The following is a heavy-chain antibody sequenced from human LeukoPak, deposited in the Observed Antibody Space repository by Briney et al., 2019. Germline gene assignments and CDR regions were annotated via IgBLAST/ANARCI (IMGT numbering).Heavy chain of an antibody. D-gene: IGHD5-12*01. J-gene: IGHJ4*02. V-gene: IGHV1-69*13. CDR3: ARDRGYSGYFDY. CDR1: GATFSSYA. Sequence: GASVTVSCEGSGATFSSYAISWVRQAPGQGLEWMGGIIPIFGTANYAQKFQGRVTITADESTSTAYMELSSLRSEDTAVYYCARDRGYSGYFDYWGQGTPVTVSS. CDR2: IIPIFGTA.